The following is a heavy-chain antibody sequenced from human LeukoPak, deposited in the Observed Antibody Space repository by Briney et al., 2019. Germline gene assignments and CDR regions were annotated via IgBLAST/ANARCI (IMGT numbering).Heavy chain of an antibody. CDR1: GFTFSSYA. D-gene: IGHD3-10*01. CDR3: AKGTRGGWFGEVYYYYGMDV. CDR2: ISYDGSNK. V-gene: IGHV3-30*04. J-gene: IGHJ6*02. Sequence: PGGSLRLSCAASGFTFSSYAMHWVRQAPGKGLEWVAVISYDGSNKYYADSVKGRFTISRDNSKNTLYLQMNSLRAEDTAVYYCAKGTRGGWFGEVYYYYGMDVWGQGTTVTVSS.